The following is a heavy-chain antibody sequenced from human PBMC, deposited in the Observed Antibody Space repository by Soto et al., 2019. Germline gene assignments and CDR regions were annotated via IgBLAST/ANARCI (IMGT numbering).Heavy chain of an antibody. CDR3: ARVYSSGWSFYYGTDV. D-gene: IGHD6-19*01. J-gene: IGHJ6*02. Sequence: PSQTLSLTCAISGDSVSSNSAIWNWFRQSPSRGLEWLGRTYYTSKWYNDYAVSVKSRISINPDTSKNQVSLQLNSVTPEDTAVYYCARVYSSGWSFYYGTDVWGQGTTVNVSS. CDR2: TYYTSKWYN. CDR1: GDSVSSNSAI. V-gene: IGHV6-1*01.